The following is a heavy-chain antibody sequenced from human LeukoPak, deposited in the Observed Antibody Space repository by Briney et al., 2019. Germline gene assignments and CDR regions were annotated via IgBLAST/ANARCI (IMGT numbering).Heavy chain of an antibody. J-gene: IGHJ4*02. CDR3: ATTLGGSYSSGWYYY. Sequence: SVKVSCKASGGTFSSYTISWVRQAPGQGLEWMGRIIPILGIANYAQKFQGRVTITADKSTSTAYMELSSLRSEDTAVYYCATTLGGSYSSGWYYYWGQGALVTVSS. CDR2: IIPILGIA. D-gene: IGHD6-19*01. V-gene: IGHV1-69*02. CDR1: GGTFSSYT.